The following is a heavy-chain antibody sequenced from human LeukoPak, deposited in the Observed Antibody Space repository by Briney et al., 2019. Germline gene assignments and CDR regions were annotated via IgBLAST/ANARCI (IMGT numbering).Heavy chain of an antibody. D-gene: IGHD3-10*01. Sequence: SETLSLTCAVYGGSFSGYYWSWIRQPPGKGLEWIGEINNSGSTNYNPSLKSRVTISVDTSKNQFSLKLSSVTAADTAVYYCARSRPGDTVDYWGQATLVTVSS. CDR1: GGSFSGYY. V-gene: IGHV4-34*01. J-gene: IGHJ4*02. CDR2: INNSGST. CDR3: ARSRPGDTVDY.